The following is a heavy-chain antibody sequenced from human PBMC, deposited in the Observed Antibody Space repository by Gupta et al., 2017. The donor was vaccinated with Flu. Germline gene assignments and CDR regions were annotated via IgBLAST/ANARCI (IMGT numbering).Heavy chain of an antibody. CDR3: ARVEDNRFDP. V-gene: IGHV4-59*01. CDR2: IYYTGGT. Sequence: WTWIRQPPGKGLEWIGYIYYTGGTNYNPSLRSRLTISVDTSKNQFSLKLSSVTAADTAVYYCARVEDNRFDPWGQGTLVTVSS. J-gene: IGHJ5*02.